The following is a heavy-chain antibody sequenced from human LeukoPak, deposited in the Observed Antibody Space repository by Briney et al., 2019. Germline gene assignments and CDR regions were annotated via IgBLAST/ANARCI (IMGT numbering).Heavy chain of an antibody. V-gene: IGHV3-23*01. CDR3: ARARWISNADAVW. CDR1: GFSFSSNA. D-gene: IGHD1-1*01. Sequence: GGSLRLSCAASGFSFSSNAMSWVRQAPARGLEWVSSIRGNGDTFYADSVKGRFTLSRDDSRNTVYLHLNNLRVEDSAVYYCARARWISNADAVWWGQGTLVTVSS. CDR2: IRGNGDT. J-gene: IGHJ4*02.